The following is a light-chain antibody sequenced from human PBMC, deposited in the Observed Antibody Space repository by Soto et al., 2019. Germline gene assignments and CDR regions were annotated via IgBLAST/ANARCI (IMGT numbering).Light chain of an antibody. CDR2: AAT. CDR1: QTIDTY. CDR3: QQYNSYSWT. V-gene: IGKV1-9*01. J-gene: IGKJ1*01. Sequence: DIQLTQSPSSLSASVGDRVSITCRASQTIDTYLNWYQHKPGTAPKVLIYAATYLQNGVPSRFSGTGSGAEFTLTISSLQPDDFATYYCQQYNSYSWTFGQGTKVDIK.